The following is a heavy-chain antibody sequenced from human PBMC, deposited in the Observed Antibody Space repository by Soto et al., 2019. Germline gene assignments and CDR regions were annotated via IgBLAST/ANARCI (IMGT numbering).Heavy chain of an antibody. CDR1: GFNFSDDW. CDR2: ISSSGTYT. J-gene: IGHJ3*02. Sequence: PGGSLRLSCEVSGFNFSDDWMSWVRQAPGKGLEWVSFISSSGTYTYYADSLKGRFTISRDNAKDSLYLQMNSLRAEDTAVYYCARKKGDTFEIWGQGTMVSVSS. CDR3: ARKKGDTFEI. V-gene: IGHV3-21*01.